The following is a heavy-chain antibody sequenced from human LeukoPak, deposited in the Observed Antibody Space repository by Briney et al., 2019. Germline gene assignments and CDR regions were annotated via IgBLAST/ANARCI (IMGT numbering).Heavy chain of an antibody. CDR3: TFNLGSGSFAFDI. CDR1: GGSFSGYY. Sequence: SETLSLTCAVYGGSFSGYYWSWIRQPPGKGLEWIGSIYYSGSTYYKPSLKSRVTISEDTSKNQFSLKLSSVTAADTAVYYCTFNLGSGSFAFDIWGQGTMVTVSS. CDR2: IYYSGST. D-gene: IGHD3-10*01. J-gene: IGHJ3*02. V-gene: IGHV4-34*03.